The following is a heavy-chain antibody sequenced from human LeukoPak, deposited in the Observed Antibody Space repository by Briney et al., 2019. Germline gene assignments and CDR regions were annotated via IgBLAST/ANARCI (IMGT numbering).Heavy chain of an antibody. V-gene: IGHV3-23*01. CDR2: ISGSGGST. J-gene: IGHJ4*02. CDR1: GFTVSSYA. CDR3: AKDLGYGNLFDY. D-gene: IGHD2-15*01. Sequence: GGSLRLSCAASGFTVSSYAMSWVRQAPGKGLEWVSAISGSGGSTYYADSVKGRFTISRDNSKNTLYLQMNSLRAEDTAVYYCAKDLGYGNLFDYWGQGTLVTVSS.